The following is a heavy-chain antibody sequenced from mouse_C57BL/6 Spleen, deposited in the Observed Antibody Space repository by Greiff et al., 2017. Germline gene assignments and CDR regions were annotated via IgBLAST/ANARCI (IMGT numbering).Heavy chain of an antibody. CDR2: IYPGSGST. CDR1: GYTFTSYW. D-gene: IGHD1-1*01. J-gene: IGHJ2*01. CDR3: AREGAVTTVVAPYYFDY. Sequence: QVQLQQPGAELVKPGASVKMSCKASGYTFTSYWITWVKQKPGQGLEWIGDIYPGSGSTNYNEKFKSKATLTVDTSSSTAYMQLSSLTYEDSAVYYCAREGAVTTVVAPYYFDYWGQGTTLTVSS. V-gene: IGHV1-55*01.